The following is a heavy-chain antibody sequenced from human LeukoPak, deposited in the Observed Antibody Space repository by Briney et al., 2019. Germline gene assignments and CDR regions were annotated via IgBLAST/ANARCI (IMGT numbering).Heavy chain of an antibody. J-gene: IGHJ3*02. D-gene: IGHD3-22*01. CDR3: ARDYYDSSDESDAFDI. V-gene: IGHV3-30*02. Sequence: GGSLRLSCTASGFTFSSYGMHWVRQAPGKGLEWVAFIRYDGSNKYYADSVKGRFTISRDNSKNTLYLQMNSLRAEDTAVYYCARDYYDSSDESDAFDIWGQGTMVTVSS. CDR2: IRYDGSNK. CDR1: GFTFSSYG.